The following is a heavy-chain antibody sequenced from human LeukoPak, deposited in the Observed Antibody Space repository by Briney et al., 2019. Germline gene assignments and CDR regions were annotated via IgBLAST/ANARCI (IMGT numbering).Heavy chain of an antibody. CDR3: AKDHCNNGVCYYFDY. D-gene: IGHD2-8*01. Sequence: GGSLRLSCAASGFTFSSYGMHWVRQAPGRGLEWVAIVSYDGSNKYYADSVRGRFTISRDNSKNTLYLQMNSLRAEDTAVYYCAKDHCNNGVCYYFDYWGQGTLVTVSS. CDR2: VSYDGSNK. J-gene: IGHJ4*02. CDR1: GFTFSSYG. V-gene: IGHV3-30*18.